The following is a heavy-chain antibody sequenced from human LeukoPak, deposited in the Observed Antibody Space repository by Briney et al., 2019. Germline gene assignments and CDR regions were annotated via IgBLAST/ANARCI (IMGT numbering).Heavy chain of an antibody. J-gene: IGHJ2*01. CDR3: AKGKVTAGYYIVDWYFDL. Sequence: GGSLRLSCAASGFTFDDYAMHGVRQAPGKGLEWVSGISWNSGSIGYADSVKGRFTISRDNAKNSLYLQMNSLRGEDAALYYCAKGKVTAGYYIVDWYFDLWGRGTLVTVSS. V-gene: IGHV3-9*01. CDR1: GFTFDDYA. D-gene: IGHD3-9*01. CDR2: ISWNSGSI.